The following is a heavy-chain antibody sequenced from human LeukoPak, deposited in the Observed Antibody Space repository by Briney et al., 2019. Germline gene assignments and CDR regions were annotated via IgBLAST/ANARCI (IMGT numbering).Heavy chain of an antibody. CDR3: ARAPRGETFDY. CDR1: GGSISSYY. V-gene: IGHV4-59*01. J-gene: IGHJ4*02. Sequence: SETLSLTCTVSGGSISSYYWSWIRQPPGKGLEWIGYIYYSGSTNYNPSLKSRVTISVDTSKNQFSLKLSSVTAADTAVYYCARAPRGETFDYWGQGTLVTVSS. CDR2: IYYSGST. D-gene: IGHD3-16*01.